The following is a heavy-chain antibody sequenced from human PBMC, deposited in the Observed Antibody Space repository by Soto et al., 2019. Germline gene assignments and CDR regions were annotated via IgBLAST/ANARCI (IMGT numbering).Heavy chain of an antibody. CDR1: GYTFTSYG. D-gene: IGHD2-2*01. CDR2: ISAYNGNT. Sequence: QVQLVQSGAEVKKPGASVKVSCKASGYTFTSYGISWVRQAPGQGLEWMGWISAYNGNTNYAQKLQGRVTMTTDTSTSPANVELRSLRSDDTAVYYCARSPPGYCSSTSCWGGTYYYIDVWGKGTTVTVSS. V-gene: IGHV1-18*01. J-gene: IGHJ6*03. CDR3: ARSPPGYCSSTSCWGGTYYYIDV.